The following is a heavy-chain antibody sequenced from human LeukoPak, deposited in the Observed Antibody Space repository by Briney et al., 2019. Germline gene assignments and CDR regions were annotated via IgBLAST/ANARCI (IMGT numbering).Heavy chain of an antibody. CDR3: ATRYSSGWPAGMDV. CDR1: RVTSSSYS. V-gene: IGHV3-30*02. Sequence: GGSLRLSCAPSRVTSSSYSTHSGRHAPGKGLWRVAFIRYEGSNKYYADSVKGRFTISRDNSKNTLYLQMNSLRAEDTAVYYCATRYSSGWPAGMDVWGQGTTVTVSS. D-gene: IGHD6-19*01. CDR2: IRYEGSNK. J-gene: IGHJ6*02.